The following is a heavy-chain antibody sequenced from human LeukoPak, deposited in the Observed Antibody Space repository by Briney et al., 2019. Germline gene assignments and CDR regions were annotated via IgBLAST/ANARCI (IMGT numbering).Heavy chain of an antibody. V-gene: IGHV3-48*03. CDR2: ISSSGSII. Sequence: GGSLRLSCAASGFTFRSYEMNWVRQAPGKGLEWVSYISSSGSIIYYADSVKGRFTISRDNAKNSLYLQMNSLRAEDTAVYYCARGAYYYDSTGYHDYWGQGTLVTVSS. CDR3: ARGAYYYDSTGYHDY. CDR1: GFTFRSYE. J-gene: IGHJ4*02. D-gene: IGHD3-22*01.